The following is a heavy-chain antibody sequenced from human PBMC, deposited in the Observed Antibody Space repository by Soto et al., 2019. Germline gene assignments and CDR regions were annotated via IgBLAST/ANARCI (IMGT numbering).Heavy chain of an antibody. D-gene: IGHD1-1*01. Sequence: QVQLQQSGPGLVKPSQTLSLTCAISGDSVSSNSAAWNWIRQSPSRGLEWLGRTYYRSKWYNDYAVSVRSRITINPDTSKNQFSLQLTSVTPEDTAVYYCARDRIIVTSPLERSGMDVWGQGTTVTVSS. CDR1: GDSVSSNSAA. J-gene: IGHJ6*02. CDR2: TYYRSKWYN. V-gene: IGHV6-1*01. CDR3: ARDRIIVTSPLERSGMDV.